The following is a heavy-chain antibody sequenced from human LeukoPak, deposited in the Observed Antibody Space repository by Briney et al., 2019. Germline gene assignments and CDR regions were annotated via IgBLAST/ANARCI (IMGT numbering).Heavy chain of an antibody. CDR1: GYGFTSSY. V-gene: IGHV1-46*03. D-gene: IGHD3-10*01. J-gene: IGHJ4*02. CDR3: ARHGSGRYYPAEGRVDY. Sequence: ASVKVSCKAFGYGFTSSYIHWVRQAPGQGLEWMGIINPSVGGTTYARKFQGRVTMTRDTSTSTVYMELSSLRSEDTAVYYCARHGSGRYYPAEGRVDYGGQGTLVTVSS. CDR2: INPSVGGT.